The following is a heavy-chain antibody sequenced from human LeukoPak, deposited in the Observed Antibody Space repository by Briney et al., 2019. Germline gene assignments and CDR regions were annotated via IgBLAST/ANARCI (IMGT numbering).Heavy chain of an antibody. Sequence: ASVKVSCKSSGYTFASYYMHWVRQAPGQGLEWMGIINHSGGSTTYAQKFQGRVTMTRDTSTSTVYVELSSLRSEDTAVYYCARDSTPTYYSGTYYFEYWGQGTLVTVSS. CDR1: GYTFASYY. CDR2: INHSGGST. CDR3: ARDSTPTYYSGTYYFEY. J-gene: IGHJ4*02. V-gene: IGHV1-46*01. D-gene: IGHD1-26*01.